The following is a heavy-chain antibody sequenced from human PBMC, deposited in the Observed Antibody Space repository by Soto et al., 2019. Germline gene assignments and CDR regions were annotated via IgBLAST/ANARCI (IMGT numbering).Heavy chain of an antibody. Sequence: SETLSLTCTVSGASMSGYSWSWIRQPPGRGLEWIGLVVNIGTTNYNPSLKSRVSISVDTYNNQISLKIYSVNAADTFVYYCASSGAGSGDFWGQGTPVTVSS. CDR3: ASSGAGSGDF. D-gene: IGHD3-10*01. CDR2: VVNIGTT. J-gene: IGHJ4*02. CDR1: GASMSGYS. V-gene: IGHV4-59*01.